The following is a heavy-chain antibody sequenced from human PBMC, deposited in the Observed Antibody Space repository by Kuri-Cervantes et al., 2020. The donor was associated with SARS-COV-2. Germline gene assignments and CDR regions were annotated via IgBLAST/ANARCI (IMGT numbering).Heavy chain of an antibody. V-gene: IGHV3-30*01. CDR1: GFTFSSCA. CDR2: ISYDGSNE. J-gene: IGHJ5*01. CDR3: AKDRVGVLDS. D-gene: IGHD2-21*01. Sequence: GGSLRLSCAASGFTFSSCAMHWVRLAPGKGLEWVAFISYDGSNEYYADSVRGRFTISRDNSNHTLYLQVNRLRAEDTALYYCAKDRVGVLDSWGQGTQVTVSS.